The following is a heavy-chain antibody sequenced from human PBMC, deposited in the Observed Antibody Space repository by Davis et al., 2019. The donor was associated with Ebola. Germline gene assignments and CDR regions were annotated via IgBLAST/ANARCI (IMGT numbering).Heavy chain of an antibody. CDR1: GGTFSSYA. V-gene: IGHV1-69*10. CDR2: IIPIFGIA. D-gene: IGHD2-15*01. Sequence: AASVKVSCKASGGTFSSYAISWVRQAPGQGLEWMGGIIPIFGIANYAQKFQGRVTITADKSTSTAYMELSSLRSEDTAVYYCAALGYCSGGSCYHFDYWGQGTLVTVSS. CDR3: AALGYCSGGSCYHFDY. J-gene: IGHJ4*02.